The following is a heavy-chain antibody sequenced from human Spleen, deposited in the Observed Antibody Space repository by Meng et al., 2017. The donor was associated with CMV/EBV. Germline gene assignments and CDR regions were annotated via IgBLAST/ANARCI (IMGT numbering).Heavy chain of an antibody. V-gene: IGHV1-2*02. CDR3: ATGREHIVGATAGDY. CDR1: GYTFTGYD. J-gene: IGHJ4*02. D-gene: IGHD1-26*01. CDR2: INPNSGGT. Sequence: SGYTFTGYDMHWVRQAPGQGLEWMGWINPNSGGTNYAQKFQGRVTMTRDTSISTAYMELSRLRSDDTAVYYCATGREHIVGATAGDYWGQGTLVTVSS.